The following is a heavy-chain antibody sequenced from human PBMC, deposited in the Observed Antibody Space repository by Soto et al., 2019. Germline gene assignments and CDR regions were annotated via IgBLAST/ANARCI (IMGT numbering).Heavy chain of an antibody. CDR3: ARDMGFGGVIVVDAFDI. Sequence: ASVKVSCKASGYTFTSYAMHCARQSPGHRLEWMGWINAGNGNTKYSQKFQGRVTITRDTFASTAYMELSSLRSEDTAVYYCARDMGFGGVIVVDAFDIRGQGTMVTV. J-gene: IGHJ3*02. D-gene: IGHD3-16*02. V-gene: IGHV1-3*01. CDR2: INAGNGNT. CDR1: GYTFTSYA.